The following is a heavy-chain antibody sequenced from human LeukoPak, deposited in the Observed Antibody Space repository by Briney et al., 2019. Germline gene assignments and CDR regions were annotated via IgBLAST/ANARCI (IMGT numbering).Heavy chain of an antibody. V-gene: IGHV3-23*01. CDR3: ARHWV. CDR1: GFGLSVYD. CDR2: ISRSGENT. D-gene: IGHD3-16*01. J-gene: IGHJ4*02. Sequence: GGSLRLSCAASGFGLSVYDMGWVRQAPGKGLECVSTISRSGENTYYADSVKGRFTISRDNSKNTVYLQMNNLRVDDAAVYYCARHWVWGQGTLVTVSS.